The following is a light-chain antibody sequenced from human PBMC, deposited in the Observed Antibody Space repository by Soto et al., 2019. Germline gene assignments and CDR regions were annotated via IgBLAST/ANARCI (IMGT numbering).Light chain of an antibody. V-gene: IGLV2-23*01. CDR2: GGT. CDR1: SSDVGTYNL. CDR3: CSYASTSTSVV. Sequence: QSALTQPASVSGSPGQSITISCTGTSSDVGTYNLVSWFQQLPGKAPQLMIYGGTKRPSGVSNRFSGSKSGNTASLTISGLQAEDEADYYCCSYASTSTSVVFGVGTQLTVL. J-gene: IGLJ2*01.